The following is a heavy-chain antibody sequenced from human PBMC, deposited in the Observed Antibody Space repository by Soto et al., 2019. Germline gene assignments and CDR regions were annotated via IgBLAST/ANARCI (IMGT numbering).Heavy chain of an antibody. CDR3: ARDMGDILVVVAAMSDACDI. Sequence: ASVKVSGKASGYTFTSYGISWVRQAPGQGLEWLGWISAYNGNTNYAQKLQSRVTMTTDTSTSTAYMELRSLRSDDTAVYYCARDMGDILVVVAAMSDACDIWGQGTMVTVSS. D-gene: IGHD2-15*01. CDR2: ISAYNGNT. CDR1: GYTFTSYG. J-gene: IGHJ3*02. V-gene: IGHV1-18*01.